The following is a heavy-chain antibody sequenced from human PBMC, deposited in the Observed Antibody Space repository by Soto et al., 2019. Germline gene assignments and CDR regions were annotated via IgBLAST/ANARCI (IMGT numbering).Heavy chain of an antibody. Sequence: SETLSLTCTVSGGSISSGDYYWSWIRQPPGKGLEWIGYIYYSGSTYYNPSLKSRVTISVDTSKNQFSLKLSSVTAADTAVYYCARRYYDFWSGHHWRFDPWGQGTLVTVSS. CDR3: ARRYYDFWSGHHWRFDP. J-gene: IGHJ5*02. V-gene: IGHV4-30-4*01. D-gene: IGHD3-3*01. CDR1: GGSISSGDYY. CDR2: IYYSGST.